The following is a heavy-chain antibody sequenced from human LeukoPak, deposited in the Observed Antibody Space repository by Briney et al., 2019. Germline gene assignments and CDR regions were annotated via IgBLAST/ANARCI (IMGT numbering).Heavy chain of an antibody. CDR3: ARDDYIFDAFDI. CDR2: ISAYNGNT. Sequence: EASVKVSCKASGYTFTSYGISWVRQAPGQGLEWMGWISAYNGNTNYAQKLQGRVTMATDTSTSTAYMELRSLKSDDTAVYYCARDDYIFDAFDIWGQGTMVSVSS. V-gene: IGHV1-18*01. CDR1: GYTFTSYG. J-gene: IGHJ3*02. D-gene: IGHD3-9*01.